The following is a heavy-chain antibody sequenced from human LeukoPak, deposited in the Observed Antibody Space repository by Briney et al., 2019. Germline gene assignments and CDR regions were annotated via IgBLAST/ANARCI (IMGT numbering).Heavy chain of an antibody. V-gene: IGHV3-21*01. Sequence: PGGSLRLSCAASGFTFSTYDMNWVRQAPGKGLEWVSSITTTSTLIYYADSVKGGFTISRDNAKNSLYLQMDSLTAEDTAVYYCSAAAAALDYWGQGTLVTVSS. CDR3: SAAAAALDY. J-gene: IGHJ4*02. CDR2: ITTTSTLI. D-gene: IGHD6-13*01. CDR1: GFTFSTYD.